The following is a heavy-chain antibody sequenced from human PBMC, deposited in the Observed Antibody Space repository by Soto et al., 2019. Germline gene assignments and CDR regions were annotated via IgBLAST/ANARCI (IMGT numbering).Heavy chain of an antibody. Sequence: SETLSLTCTVSGGSVSRGTYSWGWIRQSPGKGLEWIGSIYYSGTTHYNPSLKSRVTISVDTSKNQFSLKLSSVTAADTAIYYCARPQVTHYCSGDTCYPFFNWFDPWGQGTLVTVSS. D-gene: IGHD2-15*01. CDR2: IYYSGTT. J-gene: IGHJ5*02. CDR3: ARPQVTHYCSGDTCYPFFNWFDP. CDR1: GGSVSRGTYS. V-gene: IGHV4-39*01.